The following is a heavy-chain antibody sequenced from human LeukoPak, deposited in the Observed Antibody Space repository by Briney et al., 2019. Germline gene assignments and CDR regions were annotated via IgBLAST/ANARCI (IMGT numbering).Heavy chain of an antibody. Sequence: ASVKVSCKASGYTFTSYAMHWVRQAPGQRLEWMGWINAGNGNTKYSQKFQGRVTITRDTSASTAYMELSSLRSDDTAVYYCARDSSHSGYLDGYAFDIWGQGTMVTVSS. V-gene: IGHV1-3*01. CDR2: INAGNGNT. CDR3: ARDSSHSGYLDGYAFDI. D-gene: IGHD5-12*01. J-gene: IGHJ3*02. CDR1: GYTFTSYA.